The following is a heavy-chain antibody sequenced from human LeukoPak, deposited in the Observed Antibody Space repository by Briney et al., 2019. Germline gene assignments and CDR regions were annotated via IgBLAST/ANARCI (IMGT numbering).Heavy chain of an antibody. Sequence: SETLSLTCAVYGGSFSGYYWSWLRQPPGKGLEWIGGIYYSGSTYYNPSLKSRVTISVDTSKNQFSLKLSSVTAADTAVYYCARDATTPFDYWGQGPLVTVSS. V-gene: IGHV4-34*01. CDR1: GGSFSGYY. CDR2: IYYSGST. J-gene: IGHJ4*02. CDR3: ARDATTPFDY. D-gene: IGHD4-17*01.